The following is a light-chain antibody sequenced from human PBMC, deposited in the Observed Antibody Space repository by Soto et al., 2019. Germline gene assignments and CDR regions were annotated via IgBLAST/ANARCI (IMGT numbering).Light chain of an antibody. Sequence: QPVLTQSPSASASLGASVKLTCTLSGGHSSYAIAWHQQQPEKGPRYLMKLNSDGSHSKGDGIPDRFSGSSSGAERYLTISSLQSEDEADYYCQTWGTGTVVFGGGTKVTVL. J-gene: IGLJ2*01. CDR3: QTWGTGTVV. V-gene: IGLV4-69*01. CDR2: LNSDGSH. CDR1: GGHSSYA.